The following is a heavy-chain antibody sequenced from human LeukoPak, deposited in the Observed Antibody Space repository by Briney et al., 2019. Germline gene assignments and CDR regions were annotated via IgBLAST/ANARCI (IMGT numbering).Heavy chain of an antibody. CDR3: AGGGDVVGALFDS. CDR1: GFTFSIYA. Sequence: PGGSLRLSCAASGFTFSIYAMSWVRQAPGKGLEWVSVIYNVGSTYYADSVKGRFTQSRDNSKNTVYLRMNNLRAEDTAVYYCAGGGDVVGALFDSWGQGTPVTVSS. V-gene: IGHV3-53*01. CDR2: IYNVGST. D-gene: IGHD1-26*01. J-gene: IGHJ4*02.